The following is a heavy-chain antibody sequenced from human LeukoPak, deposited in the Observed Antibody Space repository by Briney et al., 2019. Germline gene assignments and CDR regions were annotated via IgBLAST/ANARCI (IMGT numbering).Heavy chain of an antibody. CDR3: AGGTGASDAFNI. CDR1: GDNVSNNIAA. CDR2: TYYKSKWYN. D-gene: IGHD3/OR15-3a*01. J-gene: IGHJ3*02. V-gene: IGHV6-1*01. Sequence: SQTLSLTCAISGDNVSNNIAAWSWIRQSPSRGLEWLGRTYYKSKWYNDYAVSVKSRITINLDTSKNQFSLQLISVTPEDTAVYYCAGGTGASDAFNIWGQGTMVTVSS.